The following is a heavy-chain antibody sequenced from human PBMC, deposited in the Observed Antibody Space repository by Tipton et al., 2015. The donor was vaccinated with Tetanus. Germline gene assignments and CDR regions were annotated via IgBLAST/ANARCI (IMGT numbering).Heavy chain of an antibody. V-gene: IGHV3-9*01. D-gene: IGHD1-26*01. CDR2: FSLDSDRI. CDR3: AKDKDPGGLGH. CDR1: GLALNNYA. Sequence: SLRLSCAASGLALNNYAMHWFRQPPGKGLEWVSGFSLDSDRIGYADSVKGRITISRDNAKNSLELQMNSLRPEDTAVYYWAKDKDPGGLGHWGQGTLVTVSP. J-gene: IGHJ4*02.